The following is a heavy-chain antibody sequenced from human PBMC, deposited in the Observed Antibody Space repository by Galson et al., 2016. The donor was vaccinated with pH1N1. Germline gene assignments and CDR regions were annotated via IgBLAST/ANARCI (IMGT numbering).Heavy chain of an antibody. V-gene: IGHV3-23*01. CDR2: ISGNGGST. J-gene: IGHJ2*01. D-gene: IGHD3-22*01. Sequence: SLRLSCAASGFTFSSNGMSWVRQAPGKGLEWVSAISGNGGSTCYADSVKGRFTISRDNSKNTLYLQMNSLRAEDTAVYYCARTGTEDYYDSSGYYYVYWYFDLWGRGTLVTVSS. CDR3: ARTGTEDYYDSSGYYYVYWYFDL. CDR1: GFTFSSNG.